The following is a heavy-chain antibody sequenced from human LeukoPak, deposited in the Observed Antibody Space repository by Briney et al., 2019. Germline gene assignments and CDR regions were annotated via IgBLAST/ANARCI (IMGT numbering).Heavy chain of an antibody. J-gene: IGHJ4*02. CDR2: ISSGTNYI. Sequence: GGSLRLSCAASGLTFDNYNMNWVRQAPGKGLEWVSSISSGTNYIFEADSVKGRFTVTKDTALNSLSLQMNSLRADDTAVYYCARSAGGNYFDYWEQGTLVTVSS. CDR3: ARSAGGNYFDY. CDR1: GLTFDNYN. D-gene: IGHD2-8*02. V-gene: IGHV3-21*01.